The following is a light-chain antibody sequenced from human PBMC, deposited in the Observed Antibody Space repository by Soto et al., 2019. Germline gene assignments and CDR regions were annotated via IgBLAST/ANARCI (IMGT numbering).Light chain of an antibody. CDR3: LQDYDYPRT. CDR1: QGIRTE. Sequence: ATQMTQSPSSLSASVGDRVTIACRASQGIRTELGWYQQKAGEAPKLLTYAASTLQSVVPPRFSGSGSGPDFTLTISSLQPQDCATYYSLQDYDYPRTFGQGTKVEMK. V-gene: IGKV1-6*01. CDR2: AAS. J-gene: IGKJ1*01.